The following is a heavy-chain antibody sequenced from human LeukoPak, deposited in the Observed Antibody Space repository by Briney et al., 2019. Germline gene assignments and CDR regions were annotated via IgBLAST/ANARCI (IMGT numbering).Heavy chain of an antibody. V-gene: IGHV3-64*01. CDR1: GFTFSSYV. Sequence: GGSLRLSCAASGFTFSSYVMYWVRQAPGKGLEYVSSISSNGGSTYYANSVKGRFTISRDNSKNTLYLQMGSLRAEDMAVYYCARGGQSKYNSSGYLNYFDYWGQGTLVTVSS. CDR3: ARGGQSKYNSSGYLNYFDY. J-gene: IGHJ4*02. CDR2: ISSNGGST. D-gene: IGHD3-22*01.